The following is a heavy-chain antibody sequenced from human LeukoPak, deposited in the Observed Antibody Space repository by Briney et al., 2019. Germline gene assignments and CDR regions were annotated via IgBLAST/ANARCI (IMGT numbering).Heavy chain of an antibody. CDR3: RSGTDAFDY. CDR2: ISGSGGST. V-gene: IGHV3-23*01. D-gene: IGHD3-10*01. J-gene: IGHJ4*02. Sequence: GGSLRLSCAVSGFTFSSYAMTWVRQAPGKGLEWVSAISGSGGSTYYADSVKGRFTISRDNSKNTLYLQMNSLRAEDTAIYYCRSGTDAFDYWGQGTLVTVSS. CDR1: GFTFSSYA.